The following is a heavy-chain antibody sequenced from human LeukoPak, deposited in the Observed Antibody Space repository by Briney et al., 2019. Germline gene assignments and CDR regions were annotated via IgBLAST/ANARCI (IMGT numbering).Heavy chain of an antibody. V-gene: IGHV3-7*01. Sequence: GGSLRLSSAASGFSFSNYWMSWVRQAPGKGLEWVANIKEDGSEKHYVDSVKGRFTISRDNAKNSLYLQMNSLRAEDTAVYYCARTLRGYWGQGTLVTVSS. J-gene: IGHJ4*02. CDR2: IKEDGSEK. CDR3: ARTLRGY. CDR1: GFSFSNYW.